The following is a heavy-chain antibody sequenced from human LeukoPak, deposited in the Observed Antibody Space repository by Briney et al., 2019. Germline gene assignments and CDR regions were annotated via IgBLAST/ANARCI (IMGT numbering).Heavy chain of an antibody. D-gene: IGHD2-15*01. CDR1: GFTFSSYD. CDR3: AKRGGTESFYYYYYMDV. CDR2: ISRSGGTT. J-gene: IGHJ6*03. V-gene: IGHV3-23*01. Sequence: GSLRLSCAASGFTFSSYDMTWVRQTPGKGLEWVALISRSGGTTYYADSVKGRFTISRDNSKNTLYLQMNSLRAEDTAEYYCAKRGGTESFYYYYYMDVWGKGTTVTVSS.